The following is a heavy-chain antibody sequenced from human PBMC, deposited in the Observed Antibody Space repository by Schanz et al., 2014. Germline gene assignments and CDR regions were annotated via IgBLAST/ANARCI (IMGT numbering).Heavy chain of an antibody. CDR3: ARDRSWDYDSSGYFDY. D-gene: IGHD3-22*01. CDR1: GITFSSHS. V-gene: IGHV3-48*01. Sequence: EVHLVESGGGLVQPGGSLRLSCAASGITFSSHSFNWVRQAPGKGLEWISYITYNGGTIYYADSVKGRFTISRDNAKNSLYLEMNSLRAEDTALYYCARDRSWDYDSSGYFDYWGQGTLVTVSS. J-gene: IGHJ4*02. CDR2: ITYNGGTI.